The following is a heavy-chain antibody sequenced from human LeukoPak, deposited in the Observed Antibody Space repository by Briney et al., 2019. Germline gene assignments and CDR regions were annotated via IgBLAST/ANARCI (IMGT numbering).Heavy chain of an antibody. Sequence: ASVKVSCKASGYTFTSYGISWVRQVPGQGLEWMGWISAYNGNTNYAQKLQGRVTMTTDTSTSTAYMEPRSLRSDDTAVYYCARAPSIDTYYYDSSGYLGPLDYWGQGTLVTVSS. CDR2: ISAYNGNT. D-gene: IGHD3-22*01. V-gene: IGHV1-18*01. CDR1: GYTFTSYG. CDR3: ARAPSIDTYYYDSSGYLGPLDY. J-gene: IGHJ4*02.